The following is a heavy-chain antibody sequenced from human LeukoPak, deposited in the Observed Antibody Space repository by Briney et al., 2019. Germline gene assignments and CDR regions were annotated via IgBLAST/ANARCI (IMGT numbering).Heavy chain of an antibody. CDR2: INSISGEI. J-gene: IGHJ4*02. D-gene: IGHD5-12*01. Sequence: GGSLRLSCVASGFTFSYYSMNWVRQAPGKGLEWVSYINSISGEIWYADSVKGRFTISRDDAKDSLYLQMNSLRDEDTAVYYCARDHGYAFDYWGQGTLVTVSS. V-gene: IGHV3-48*02. CDR3: ARDHGYAFDY. CDR1: GFTFSYYS.